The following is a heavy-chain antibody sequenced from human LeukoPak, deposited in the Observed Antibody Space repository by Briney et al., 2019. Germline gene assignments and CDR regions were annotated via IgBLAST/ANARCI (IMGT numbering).Heavy chain of an antibody. V-gene: IGHV1-18*01. Sequence: GASVKVSCKASGYTFTSYGISWVRQAPGQGLEWMGWISAYNGNTRYAQKLQGRVTMTTDSSTSTAYMELRSLRSDDTAVYYCARESVVRGVIITSWYYFDYGGQGTLVTVSS. CDR2: ISAYNGNT. D-gene: IGHD3-10*01. J-gene: IGHJ4*02. CDR1: GYTFTSYG. CDR3: ARESVVRGVIITSWYYFDY.